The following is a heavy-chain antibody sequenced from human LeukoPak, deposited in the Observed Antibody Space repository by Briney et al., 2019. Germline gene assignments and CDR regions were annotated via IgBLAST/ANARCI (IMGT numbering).Heavy chain of an antibody. V-gene: IGHV3-30*04. CDR3: ASEGSGNFDY. CDR2: ISYDGSNK. J-gene: IGHJ4*02. CDR1: GFTFSSYA. D-gene: IGHD3-10*01. Sequence: PGGSLRLSCAASGFTFSSYAMHWVRPAPGKGLEWVAVISYDGSNKYYADSVKGRFTISRDNYKNTLYLQMNSLRAEDTAVYYCASEGSGNFDYWGQGTLVTVSS.